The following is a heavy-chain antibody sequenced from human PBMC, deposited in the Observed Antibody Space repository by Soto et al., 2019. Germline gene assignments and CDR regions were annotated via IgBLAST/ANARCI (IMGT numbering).Heavy chain of an antibody. J-gene: IGHJ4*02. V-gene: IGHV4-38-2*02. CDR3: GRDFRQQQLGIDY. CDR2: IYHSGST. D-gene: IGHD1-1*01. Sequence: PSETLSLTCSVSGYSISSGYYWGWIRQPPGKGLEWIGCIYHSGSTYYNPSLRSRVTISVDTSKNQFSLRLSSVTAADTAVYYCGRDFRQQQLGIDYWGQGTLVTVSS. CDR1: GYSISSGYY.